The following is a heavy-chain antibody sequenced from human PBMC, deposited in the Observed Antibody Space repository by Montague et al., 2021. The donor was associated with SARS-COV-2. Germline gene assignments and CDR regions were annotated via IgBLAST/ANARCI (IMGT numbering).Heavy chain of an antibody. CDR1: GFTFNNYA. J-gene: IGHJ4*02. V-gene: IGHV3-23*01. CDR3: ANYHDNTGYYGAFDN. Sequence: SLRLSCAASGFTFNNYAMRWVRQVPGKGPEWVATIAHSGGTFYADSVGGRFTISRDNSKNTMYLQMNSLRVEDTAVYYCANYHDNTGYYGAFDNWGQGTLVTVSA. CDR2: IAHSGGT. D-gene: IGHD3-22*01.